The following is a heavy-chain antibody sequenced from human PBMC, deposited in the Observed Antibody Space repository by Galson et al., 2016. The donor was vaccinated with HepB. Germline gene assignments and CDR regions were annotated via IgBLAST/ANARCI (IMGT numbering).Heavy chain of an antibody. V-gene: IGHV3-48*01. D-gene: IGHD2-15*01. J-gene: IGHJ1*01. Sequence: SLRLSCAVSGFTFTGFSMNWVRQAPGKGLEWISFISSSSGTIHYADSVKGRFTISRDNSKNTFYLHMNSLRAEDTASYYCAKGAYSLPENFQHWGQGTLVTVSS. CDR1: GFTFTGFS. CDR3: AKGAYSLPENFQH. CDR2: ISSSSGTI.